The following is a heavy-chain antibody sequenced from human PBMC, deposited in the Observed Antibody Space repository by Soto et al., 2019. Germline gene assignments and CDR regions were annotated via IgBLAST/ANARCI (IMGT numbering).Heavy chain of an antibody. Sequence: GGSLRLSCAASGFTLNSFFMHWVRQAPGKGLMWVAGINNDGSNTNYVDSVKGRFTISRDNAENTLYLQMNSLRAEDAALYYCAKDTYYHDSTGYYVFDYWGQGTLVTVSS. D-gene: IGHD3-22*01. CDR3: AKDTYYHDSTGYYVFDY. CDR1: GFTLNSFF. J-gene: IGHJ4*02. V-gene: IGHV3-74*01. CDR2: INNDGSNT.